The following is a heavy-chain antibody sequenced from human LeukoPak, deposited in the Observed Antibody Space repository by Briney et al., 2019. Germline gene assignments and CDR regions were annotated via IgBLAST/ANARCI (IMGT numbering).Heavy chain of an antibody. CDR2: FDPEDGET. D-gene: IGHD3-3*01. CDR3: ATVPGRDFWSGYYTFDY. J-gene: IGHJ4*02. V-gene: IGHV1-24*01. CDR1: GYTFTSYY. Sequence: GASVKVSCKASGYTFTSYYMHWVRQAPGKGLEWMGGFDPEDGETIYAQKFQGRVTMTEDTSTDTAYMELSSLRSEDTAVYYCATVPGRDFWSGYYTFDYWGQGTLVTVSS.